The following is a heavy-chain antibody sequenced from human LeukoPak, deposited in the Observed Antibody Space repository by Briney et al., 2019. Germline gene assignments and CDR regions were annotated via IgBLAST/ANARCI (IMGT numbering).Heavy chain of an antibody. CDR2: IDRDDEK. V-gene: IGHV2-70*01. Sequence: SGPTLVNPTQTLTLTCTFSGFSLSTRGMCVSWIRQPPGKALEWLALIDRDDEKYYHTSLKTRLTSSKDTSKNQVVLTMTNMDPVDTATYYCARMPRTLYDAFDIWGQGTMVTVSS. CDR1: GFSLSTRGMC. CDR3: ARMPRTLYDAFDI. J-gene: IGHJ3*02. D-gene: IGHD2-2*01.